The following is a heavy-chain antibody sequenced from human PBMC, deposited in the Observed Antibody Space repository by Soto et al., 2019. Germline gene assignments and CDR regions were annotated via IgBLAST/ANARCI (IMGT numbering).Heavy chain of an antibody. CDR3: ATAPTPRLRFLELPCDY. D-gene: IGHD3-3*01. J-gene: IGHJ4*02. V-gene: IGHV1-24*01. Sequence: ASVKVSCKVSGYTLTELSMHWVRQAPGKGLEWMGGFDPEDGETIYAQKFQGRVTMTEDTSTDTAYMELSSLRSEDTAVYYCATAPTPRLRFLELPCDYWGQGTLVTVSS. CDR1: GYTLTELS. CDR2: FDPEDGET.